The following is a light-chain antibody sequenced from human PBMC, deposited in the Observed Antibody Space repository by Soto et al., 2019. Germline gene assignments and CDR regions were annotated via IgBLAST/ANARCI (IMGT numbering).Light chain of an antibody. CDR3: GSWDSSLSAAV. J-gene: IGLJ2*01. Sequence: QSMLTQPPSVSAAPGRKVTISCSGSTSNIGNNYASWYQQLPGKAPRLLIYDSDKRPSGIPDRFSGSKSGTSATLGITGLQTGDEADYYCGSWDSSLSAAVFGGGTKLTVL. V-gene: IGLV1-51*01. CDR1: TSNIGNNY. CDR2: DSD.